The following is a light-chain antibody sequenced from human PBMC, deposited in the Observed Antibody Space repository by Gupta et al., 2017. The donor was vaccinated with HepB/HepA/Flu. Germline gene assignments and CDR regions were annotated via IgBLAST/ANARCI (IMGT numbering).Light chain of an antibody. J-gene: IGKJ2*01. CDR1: QSLVNGDGNTY. V-gene: IGKV2-30*01. CDR2: KVS. CDR3: MQATQWPYT. Sequence: DVVLTQSPLSFPVSLGQPASISCRASQSLVNGDGNTYLNWFQQRPGQSPRRLIYKVSDRDSGVPDRFSGSGSGTDFTLRISRVEAEDVGVYYCMQATQWPYTFGQGTKLEIK.